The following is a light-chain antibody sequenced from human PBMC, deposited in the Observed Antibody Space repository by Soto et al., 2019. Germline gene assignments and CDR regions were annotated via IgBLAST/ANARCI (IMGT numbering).Light chain of an antibody. CDR1: QSVTNSY. J-gene: IGKJ1*01. CDR3: QQYGSSPGT. V-gene: IGKV3-20*01. Sequence: EIVLTQSPGTQSLSPGERATLSCRASQSVTNSYLTWYQQKPGQAPRLLIYAASIRATGIPDRFSGSGSGRDFTITISRLEPEDSAVYYCQQYGSSPGTFGQGTKVEIK. CDR2: AAS.